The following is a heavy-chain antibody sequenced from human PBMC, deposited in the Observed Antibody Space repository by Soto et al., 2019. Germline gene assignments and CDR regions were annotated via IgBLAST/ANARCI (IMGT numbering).Heavy chain of an antibody. CDR2: VNPIVSMS. CDR1: GYTFNAYA. Sequence: GXSVKVSCKASGYTFNAYAISLVRHSPGLGLEWMGRVNPIVSMSNYTQRFQGRVTMTADKSTSTAYMELSGLRSEDTAIYYCATSYGSGYRAFDYWGQGALVTVSS. V-gene: IGHV1-69*04. J-gene: IGHJ4*02. CDR3: ATSYGSGYRAFDY. D-gene: IGHD3-10*01.